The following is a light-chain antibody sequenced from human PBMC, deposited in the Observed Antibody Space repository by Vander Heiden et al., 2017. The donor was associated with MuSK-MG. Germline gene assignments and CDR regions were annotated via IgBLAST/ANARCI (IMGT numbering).Light chain of an antibody. Sequence: DIQMTPSPSFLSASVGDRITITCRASQSISSYVNWFQQRPGKGPKHLIYASSSLASGVPSRFSGSGSGTDFTLIISGLQPEDFATYYCQQSYSIPPTFGQGTKVEFK. V-gene: IGKV1-39*01. J-gene: IGKJ1*01. CDR2: ASS. CDR1: QSISSY. CDR3: QQSYSIPPT.